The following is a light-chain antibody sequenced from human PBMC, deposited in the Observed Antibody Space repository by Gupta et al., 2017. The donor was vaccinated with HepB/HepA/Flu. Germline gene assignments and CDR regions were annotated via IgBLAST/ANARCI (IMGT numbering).Light chain of an antibody. CDR2: WAS. CDR1: QSILLNSKNY. J-gene: IGKJ4*01. CDR3: QQEYSPQLT. V-gene: IGKV4-1*01. Sequence: DIVLTQSPDSLAVSLGERATLSCQSSQSILLNSKNYLAWYQQKPGQPPKLLIYWASTRESGVPDRFSGRGSGTDFTLTISSLQAEDVAVYYCQQEYSPQLTFGGGTKVDI.